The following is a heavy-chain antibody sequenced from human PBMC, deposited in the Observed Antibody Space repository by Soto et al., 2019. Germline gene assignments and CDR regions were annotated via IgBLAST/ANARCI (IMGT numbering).Heavy chain of an antibody. CDR1: GFTFSSYA. D-gene: IGHD3-10*01. CDR3: AKYPYTFTAGSGSSYPYDY. J-gene: IGHJ4*02. CDR2: ISGSGGST. V-gene: IGHV3-23*01. Sequence: GGSLRLSCAASGFTFSSYAMSWVRQAPGKGLEWVSAISGSGGSTYYADSVKGRFTISRDNSKNTLYLQMNSLRAEDTAVYYCAKYPYTFTAGSGSSYPYDYWGQGTLVTVSS.